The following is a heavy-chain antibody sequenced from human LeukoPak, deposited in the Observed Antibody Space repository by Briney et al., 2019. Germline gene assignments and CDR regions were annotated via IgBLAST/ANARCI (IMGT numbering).Heavy chain of an antibody. CDR2: INPSGGST. D-gene: IGHD2-15*01. CDR1: GYTFTSYY. Sequence: ASVTVSCKASGYTFTSYYMHWVRQAPGQGLEWMGIINPSGGSTSYAQKFQGRVTMTRDTSTSTVYMELSSLRSEDTVVYYCTRERRGAFDYWGQGTLVTVSS. J-gene: IGHJ4*02. CDR3: TRERRGAFDY. V-gene: IGHV1-46*01.